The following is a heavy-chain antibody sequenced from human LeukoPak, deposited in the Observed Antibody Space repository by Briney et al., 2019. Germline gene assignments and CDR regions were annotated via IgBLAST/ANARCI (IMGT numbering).Heavy chain of an antibody. J-gene: IGHJ5*02. CDR2: INHSGST. CDR3: ARAKSYDYGSRRRGYNWFDP. Sequence: SETLSLTCAVYGGSFSGHYCSWIRQPPGKGLEWIGEINHSGSTNYNPSLKSRVTISVDTSKNQFSLKLSSVTAADTAVYYCARAKSYDYGSRRRGYNWFDPWGQGTLVTVSS. V-gene: IGHV4-34*01. D-gene: IGHD4-17*01. CDR1: GGSFSGHY.